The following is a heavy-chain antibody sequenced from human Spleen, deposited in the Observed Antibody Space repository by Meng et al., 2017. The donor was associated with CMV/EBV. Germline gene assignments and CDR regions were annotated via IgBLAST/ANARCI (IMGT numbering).Heavy chain of an antibody. Sequence: ASVKVSCKTSGYAFINYDILWARQASGQGLEWLGRMSPNSGTTDYAQKFQGRVTITRNISISTVYMEVSRLTSDDTAVYYCARDPSERWLRADSWGQGTLVTVSS. CDR2: MSPNSGTT. J-gene: IGHJ5*01. D-gene: IGHD5-24*01. CDR3: ARDPSERWLRADS. V-gene: IGHV1-8*01. CDR1: GYAFINYD.